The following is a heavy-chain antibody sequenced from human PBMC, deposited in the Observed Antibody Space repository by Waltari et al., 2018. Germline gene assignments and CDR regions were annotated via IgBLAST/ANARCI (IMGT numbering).Heavy chain of an antibody. Sequence: QLQLQESGPGLVKPSEPLSLTCTVSVGSISSSSYYWGWLRQPPGKGLEWIGSIYYSGSTYYNPSLKSRVTISVDTSKNQFSLKLSSVTAADTAVYYCARLYSGYDDAFDIWGQGTMVTVSS. CDR3: ARLYSGYDDAFDI. J-gene: IGHJ3*02. CDR2: IYYSGST. CDR1: VGSISSSSYY. D-gene: IGHD5-12*01. V-gene: IGHV4-39*07.